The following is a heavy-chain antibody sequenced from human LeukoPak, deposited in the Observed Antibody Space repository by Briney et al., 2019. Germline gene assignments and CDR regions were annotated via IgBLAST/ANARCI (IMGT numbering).Heavy chain of an antibody. J-gene: IGHJ6*02. D-gene: IGHD3-10*01. CDR1: GGTFTGNY. CDR2: INHSGST. V-gene: IGHV4-34*01. CDR3: ARGLIGYYYGSGSTYYYGMDV. Sequence: SETLSLTCAAYGGTFTGNYWTWIRQPPGKGLEWIGEINHSGSTNYNPSLKSRVTIVVDTSKKQFSLKLTSVTAADTAVYYCARGLIGYYYGSGSTYYYGMDVWGQGTTVTVSS.